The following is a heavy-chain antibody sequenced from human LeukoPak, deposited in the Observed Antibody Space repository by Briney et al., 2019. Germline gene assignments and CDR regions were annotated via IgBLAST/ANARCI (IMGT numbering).Heavy chain of an antibody. CDR1: GFTVSTNS. Sequence: GGSLRLSCPASGFTVSTNSMSWVRQAQGKGLEWVSFIYSDNTHYSDSVKGRFTISRDNSKNTLYLQMNSLRAEDTAVYYCARRAGAYSHPYDYWGQGTLVTVSS. D-gene: IGHD4/OR15-4a*01. CDR2: IYSDNT. J-gene: IGHJ4*02. V-gene: IGHV3-53*01. CDR3: ARRAGAYSHPYDY.